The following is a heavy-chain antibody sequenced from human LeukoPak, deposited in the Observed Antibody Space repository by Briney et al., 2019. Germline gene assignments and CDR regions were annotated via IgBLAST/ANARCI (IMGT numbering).Heavy chain of an antibody. Sequence: PGGSLRLSCAASGFTYSSYVMSWVRQAPGKGLEWVSAISGSGGSTYYADSVKGRFTVSRDNSKNTLYLQMNSLRAEDTAVYYCAKPMVPGGYFFDYWGQGTLVTVSS. CDR2: ISGSGGST. CDR3: AKPMVPGGYFFDY. D-gene: IGHD4/OR15-4a*01. J-gene: IGHJ4*02. V-gene: IGHV3-23*01. CDR1: GFTYSSYV.